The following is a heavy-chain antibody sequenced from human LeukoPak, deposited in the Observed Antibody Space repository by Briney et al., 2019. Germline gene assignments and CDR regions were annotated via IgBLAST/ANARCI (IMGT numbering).Heavy chain of an antibody. Sequence: ASVKVSCNSSGYTFTGYYMHWVRQAPGQGLEWMGWINPNSGGTHYAQKFQGRVTMTRDTSINTAYMELSRLRSDDTAIYYCARGSSIVTSTIDWFDPWGQGALAAVSS. CDR1: GYTFTGYY. V-gene: IGHV1-2*02. CDR3: ARGSSIVTSTIDWFDP. CDR2: INPNSGGT. D-gene: IGHD1-26*01. J-gene: IGHJ5*02.